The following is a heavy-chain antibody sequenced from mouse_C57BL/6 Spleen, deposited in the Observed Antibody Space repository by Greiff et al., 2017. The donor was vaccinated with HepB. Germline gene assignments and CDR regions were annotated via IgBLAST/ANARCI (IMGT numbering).Heavy chain of an antibody. CDR1: GYSITSGYY. D-gene: IGHD2-3*01. CDR2: ISYDGSN. Sequence: EVHLVESGPGLVKPSQSLSLTCSVTGYSITSGYYWNWIRQFPGNKLEWMGYISYDGSNNYNPSLKNRISITRDTSKNQFFLKLNSVTTEDTATYYCARETGGYYNYFDYWGQGTTLTVSS. CDR3: ARETGGYYNYFDY. V-gene: IGHV3-6*01. J-gene: IGHJ2*01.